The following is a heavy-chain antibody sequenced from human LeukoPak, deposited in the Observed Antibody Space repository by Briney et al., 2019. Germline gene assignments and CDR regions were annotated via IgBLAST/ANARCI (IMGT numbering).Heavy chain of an antibody. CDR3: ASTAGTYYYYGMDV. J-gene: IGHJ6*02. V-gene: IGHV4-59*01. CDR1: GGSISGYY. CDR2: IYYSGST. Sequence: SETLSLTCTVSGGSISGYYWTWIRLPPGNKLEWIAYIYYSGSTNYNPSLKSRVTISVDTSKNQFSLKLDSVTAADTAVYYCASTAGTYYYYGMDVWGQGTTVTVSS. D-gene: IGHD6-13*01.